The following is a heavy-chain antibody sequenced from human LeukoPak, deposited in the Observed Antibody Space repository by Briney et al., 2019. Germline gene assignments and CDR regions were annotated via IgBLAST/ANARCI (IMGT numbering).Heavy chain of an antibody. V-gene: IGHV3-23*01. D-gene: IGHD1-7*01. J-gene: IGHJ3*02. CDR3: AKDLNWNSPQNDAFDI. CDR2: ISGSGGST. CDR1: GFTFSSYA. Sequence: PRGSLRLSCAASGFTFSSYAMSWVRQAPGKGLEWVSAISGSGGSTYYADSVKGRFTISRDNSKNTLYLQMNSLRAEDTAVYYCAKDLNWNSPQNDAFDIWGQGTMVTVSS.